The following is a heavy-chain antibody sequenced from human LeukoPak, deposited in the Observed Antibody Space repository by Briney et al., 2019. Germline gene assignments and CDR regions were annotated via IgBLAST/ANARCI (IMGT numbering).Heavy chain of an antibody. D-gene: IGHD4-17*01. J-gene: IGHJ4*02. CDR2: MNPNSGNT. CDR3: ARALHGAPDY. V-gene: IGHV1-8*01. Sequence: RRASVKVSCKASGYTFTSYDSNWVRQATGQGLEWMGWMNPNSGNTGYAQKFQGRVTMTRNTSISTAYMELNSLRSEDTAVYYCARALHGAPDYWGQGTLVTVSS. CDR1: GYTFTSYD.